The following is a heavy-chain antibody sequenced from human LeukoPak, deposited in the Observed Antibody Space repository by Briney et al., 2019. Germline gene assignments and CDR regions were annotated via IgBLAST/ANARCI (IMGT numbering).Heavy chain of an antibody. J-gene: IGHJ5*02. D-gene: IGHD6-6*01. CDR2: IYYSGST. CDR3: ARHVTSIAAVGP. V-gene: IGHV4-59*08. Sequence: SETLSLTCTVSGGSISSYYWSWIRQPPGKGLEWIGYIYYSGSTNYNPSLKSRVTISVDTSKNQSSLKLSSVTAADTAVYYCARHVTSIAAVGPWGQGTLVTVSS. CDR1: GGSISSYY.